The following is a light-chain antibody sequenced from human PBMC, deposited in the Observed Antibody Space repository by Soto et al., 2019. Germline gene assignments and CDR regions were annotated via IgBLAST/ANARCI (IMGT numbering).Light chain of an antibody. Sequence: DIVMTQSPHSLAVSLGERATINGKSSQSVLYSSNNKNYLAWYQQRPGQPPKLLIYWASTRESGVPDRFSGGGSLSDFTLTISSLQAEDVATYYCQHYYTAPYSFGQGTKLEI. J-gene: IGKJ2*01. V-gene: IGKV4-1*01. CDR1: QSVLYSSNNKNY. CDR3: QHYYTAPYS. CDR2: WAS.